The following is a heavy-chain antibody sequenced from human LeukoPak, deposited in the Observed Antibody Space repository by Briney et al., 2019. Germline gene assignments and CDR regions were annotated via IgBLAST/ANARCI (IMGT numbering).Heavy chain of an antibody. D-gene: IGHD3-10*01. CDR2: INTDNGIT. J-gene: IGHJ4*02. CDR3: ARDDAGELRY. CDR1: GCTFTKYP. Sequence: ASVKVSCKASGCTFTKYPMYWVRQAPGQRLEWMGWINTDNGITKYSQNFEGRVTITRDTFANTANMELRSLRSEDTAVYFCARDDAGELRYWGQGTLVTVSS. V-gene: IGHV1-3*04.